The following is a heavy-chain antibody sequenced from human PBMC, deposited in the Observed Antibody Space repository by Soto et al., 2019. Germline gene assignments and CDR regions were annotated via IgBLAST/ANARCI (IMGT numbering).Heavy chain of an antibody. J-gene: IGHJ6*02. Sequence: TLSLTCTVSGGSISSGGYYWSWIRQHPGKGLEWIGYIYYSGSTYYNPSLKSRVTISVDTSNNQCSLRLSSVTAADTAVYYCSRAPSAYSRGYGMDVWGQGTTVTVSS. CDR2: IYYSGST. D-gene: IGHD5-18*01. CDR1: GGSISSGGYY. CDR3: SRAPSAYSRGYGMDV. V-gene: IGHV4-31*03.